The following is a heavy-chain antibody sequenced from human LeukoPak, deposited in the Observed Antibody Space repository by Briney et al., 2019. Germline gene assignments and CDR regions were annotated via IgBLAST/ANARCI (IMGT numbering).Heavy chain of an antibody. D-gene: IGHD3-3*01. Sequence: ASVKVSCKASGYTFTSYGISWVRQAPGQGLEWMGWISAYNGNTNCAQKLQGRVTMTTDTSTSTAYMELRSLRSDDTAVYYCARAGYYDFWSGLYGMDVWGQGTTVTVSS. V-gene: IGHV1-18*01. CDR3: ARAGYYDFWSGLYGMDV. J-gene: IGHJ6*02. CDR2: ISAYNGNT. CDR1: GYTFTSYG.